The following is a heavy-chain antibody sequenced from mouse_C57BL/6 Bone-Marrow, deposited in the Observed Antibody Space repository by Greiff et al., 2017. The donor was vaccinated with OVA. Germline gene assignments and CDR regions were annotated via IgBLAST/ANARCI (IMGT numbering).Heavy chain of an antibody. CDR1: GFTFSDYG. CDR3: ARIYDGDYFDY. Sequence: EVHLVESGGGLVKPGGSLKLSCAASGFTFSDYGMHWVRQAPEKGLEWVAYISSGSSTIYYAETLKGRFTITRDKAKNTLFLQMTSLRSEDTAMYYCARIYDGDYFDYWGQGTTLTVSS. CDR2: ISSGSSTI. J-gene: IGHJ2*01. V-gene: IGHV5-17*01. D-gene: IGHD2-3*01.